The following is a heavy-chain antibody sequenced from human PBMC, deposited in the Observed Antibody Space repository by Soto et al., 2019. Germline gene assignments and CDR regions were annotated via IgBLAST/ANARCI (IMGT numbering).Heavy chain of an antibody. CDR1: GGSISSGGYY. Sequence: LSLTCTVSGGSISSGGYYWSWIRQHPGKGLEWIGYIYYSGSTYYNPSLKSRVTISVDTSKNQFSLKLSSVTAADTAVYYCARERSSSSSAGVWFDPWGQGTLVTVSS. V-gene: IGHV4-31*03. D-gene: IGHD6-6*01. CDR2: IYYSGST. CDR3: ARERSSSSSAGVWFDP. J-gene: IGHJ5*02.